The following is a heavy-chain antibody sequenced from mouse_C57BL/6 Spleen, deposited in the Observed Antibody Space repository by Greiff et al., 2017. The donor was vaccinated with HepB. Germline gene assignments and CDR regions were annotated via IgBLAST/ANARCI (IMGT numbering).Heavy chain of an antibody. J-gene: IGHJ2*01. V-gene: IGHV1-64*01. CDR1: GYTFTSYW. CDR3: ARSDSSGPYYFDY. CDR2: IHPNSGST. D-gene: IGHD3-2*02. Sequence: QVQLQQPGAELVKPGASVKLSCKASGYTFTSYWMHWVKQRPGQGLEWIGMIHPNSGSTNYNEKFKSKATLTVDKSSSTAYMQLSSLTSEDSAVYYCARSDSSGPYYFDYWGQGTTLTVSS.